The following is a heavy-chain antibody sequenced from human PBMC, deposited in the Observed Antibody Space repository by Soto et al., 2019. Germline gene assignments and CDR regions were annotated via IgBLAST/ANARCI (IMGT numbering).Heavy chain of an antibody. CDR3: AKDGPPPNWGSF. J-gene: IGHJ4*02. V-gene: IGHV3-30*18. CDR2: ISDDGSNK. CDR1: GFTFSSYG. Sequence: QVQLAESGGGVVQPGRSLGLSCAASGFTFSSYGMHWVRQAPGKGLEWVTFISDDGSNKYYADSVKGRFTISRDNSKNTLYLQMNSLRAEDTAVYYCAKDGPPPNWGSFWGQGTLVTVSS. D-gene: IGHD7-27*01.